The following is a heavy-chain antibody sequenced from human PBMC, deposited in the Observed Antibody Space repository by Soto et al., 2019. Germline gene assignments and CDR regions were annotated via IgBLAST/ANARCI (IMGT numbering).Heavy chain of an antibody. CDR2: IYPGDSDT. Sequence: PGESLKISCKGSGYSFTSYWIGWVRQMPGKGLEWMGIIYPGDSDTRYSPSFQGQVTISADKSISTAYLQWSSLKASDTAMYYCARLGYCNGGSCYPYYYYYYMDVWGKGTTVTVSS. CDR3: ARLGYCNGGSCYPYYYYYYMDV. V-gene: IGHV5-51*01. CDR1: GYSFTSYW. J-gene: IGHJ6*03. D-gene: IGHD2-15*01.